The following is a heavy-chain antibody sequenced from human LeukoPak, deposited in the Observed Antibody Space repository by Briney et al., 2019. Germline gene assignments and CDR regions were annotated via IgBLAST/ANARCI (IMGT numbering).Heavy chain of an antibody. CDR1: GGSISSYY. CDR2: IYYSGST. CDR3: ARRKTYCSGGSCYWEYFDY. V-gene: IGHV4-59*08. D-gene: IGHD2-15*01. J-gene: IGHJ4*02. Sequence: PSETLSLTCTVSGGSISSYYWSWIRQPPGKGLEWIGYIYYSGSTNHNPSLKSRVTISVDTSKNQFSLKLSSVTAADTAVYYCARRKTYCSGGSCYWEYFDYWGQGTLVTVSS.